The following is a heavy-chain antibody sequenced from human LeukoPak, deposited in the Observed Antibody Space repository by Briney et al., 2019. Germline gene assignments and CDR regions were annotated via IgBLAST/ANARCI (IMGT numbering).Heavy chain of an antibody. CDR3: ARGSPYCGSTSCQTAYYYYYMDV. CDR1: GGTFITYA. J-gene: IGHJ6*03. V-gene: IGHV1-69*05. Sequence: ASVKVSCKASGGTFITYAISWVRRAPGQGLEWMGGIIPMFGTANYAQKFQGRVTITTDESTSTAYMELSSLRTDDTAVYYCARGSPYCGSTSCQTAYYYYYMDVWGKGTTVTVSS. CDR2: IIPMFGTA. D-gene: IGHD2-2*01.